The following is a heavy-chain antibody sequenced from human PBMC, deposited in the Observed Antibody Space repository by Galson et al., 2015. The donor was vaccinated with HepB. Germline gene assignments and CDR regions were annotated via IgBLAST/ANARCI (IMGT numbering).Heavy chain of an antibody. J-gene: IGHJ4*02. D-gene: IGHD6-19*01. V-gene: IGHV3-30*04. Sequence: SLRLSCAASGFTFSSYAMHWVRQAPGKGLEWVAVISYDGSNKYYADSVKGRFTISRDNSKNTLYLQMNSLRAEDTAVYYCARATSGWYGDYWGQGTLVTVSS. CDR2: ISYDGSNK. CDR1: GFTFSSYA. CDR3: ARATSGWYGDY.